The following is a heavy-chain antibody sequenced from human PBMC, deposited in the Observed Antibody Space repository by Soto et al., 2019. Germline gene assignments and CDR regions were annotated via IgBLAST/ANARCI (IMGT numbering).Heavy chain of an antibody. D-gene: IGHD3-3*01. CDR1: GGSVNGYY. Sequence: QVHRQQWGAGLLKPSETLSLTCAVYGGSVNGYYWNWIRQPPGKGLEWIREMNHTGGTHYNPSLKSRVTMSVDTSKNQFSLRLSSVTAADTAIYYCATRITVFGLLIPPFDPWGQGTQVTVSS. CDR2: MNHTGGT. CDR3: ATRITVFGLLIPPFDP. J-gene: IGHJ5*02. V-gene: IGHV4-34*02.